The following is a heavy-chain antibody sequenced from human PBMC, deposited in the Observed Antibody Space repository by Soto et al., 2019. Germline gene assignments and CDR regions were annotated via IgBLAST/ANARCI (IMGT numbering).Heavy chain of an antibody. V-gene: IGHV3-30-3*01. CDR2: ISYDGSNK. Sequence: QVQLVESGGGVVQPGRSLRFSCAASGFTFSSYAMHWVRQAPGKGLEWVAVISYDGSNKYYADSVKGRFTISRDNSKNTLYLQMNSLRAEDTAVYYCARDIGGDSSSWYYWGQGTLVTVSS. CDR3: ARDIGGDSSSWYY. CDR1: GFTFSSYA. J-gene: IGHJ4*02. D-gene: IGHD6-13*01.